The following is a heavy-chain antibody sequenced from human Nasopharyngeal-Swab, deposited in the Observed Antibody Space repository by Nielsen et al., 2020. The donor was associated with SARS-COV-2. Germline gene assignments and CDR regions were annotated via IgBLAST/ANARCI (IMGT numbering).Heavy chain of an antibody. D-gene: IGHD5-24*01. CDR1: GFTFSNYW. V-gene: IGHV3-7*01. Sequence: GVLKISCAASGFTFSNYWMSWVRQAPGKGLEWVANIKQDGSGEYYLDSVKGRFTISRDNTNNSLYLQMHSLRVEDTAVYYCVRDAEMATIINGPAEFDYWGQGSLVTVSS. J-gene: IGHJ4*02. CDR2: IKQDGSGE. CDR3: VRDAEMATIINGPAEFDY.